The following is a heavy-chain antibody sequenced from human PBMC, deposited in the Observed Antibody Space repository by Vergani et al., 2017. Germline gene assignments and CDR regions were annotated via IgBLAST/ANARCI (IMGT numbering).Heavy chain of an antibody. Sequence: QVQLVQSGAEVKKPGASVKVSCKASGYTFTGYYMHWVRQAPGQGLEWMGWINPNSGNTGYAQKFQGRVTITRNTSISTAYMELSSLRSEDTAVYYCARVGFIAVAGRGIDYWGQGTLVTVSS. CDR2: INPNSGNT. CDR3: ARVGFIAVAGRGIDY. V-gene: IGHV1-8*03. D-gene: IGHD6-19*01. CDR1: GYTFTGYY. J-gene: IGHJ4*02.